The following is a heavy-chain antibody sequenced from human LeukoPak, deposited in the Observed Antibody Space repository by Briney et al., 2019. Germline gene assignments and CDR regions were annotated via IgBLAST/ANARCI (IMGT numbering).Heavy chain of an antibody. CDR1: GYSFTNYW. CDR3: ARREYYGSEYFDY. Sequence: GESLQISCQGSGYSFTNYWIGWVRQMPGKGLEWMGIIYPGDSDTRYSPSFQGQVTISADKSSSTAYLQWSSLKASDTAMYYCARREYYGSEYFDYWGQGTLVTVSS. V-gene: IGHV5-51*01. CDR2: IYPGDSDT. J-gene: IGHJ4*02. D-gene: IGHD3-10*01.